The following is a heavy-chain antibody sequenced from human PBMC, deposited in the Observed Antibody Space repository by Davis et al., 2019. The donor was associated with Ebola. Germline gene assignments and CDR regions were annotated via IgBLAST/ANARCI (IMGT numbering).Heavy chain of an antibody. CDR1: GFSVSGNY. CDR2: ISSSSSYI. V-gene: IGHV3-21*01. J-gene: IGHJ6*02. Sequence: GESLKISCAASGFSVSGNYMRWVRQAPGKGLEWVSSISSSSSYIYYADSVKGRFTISRDNAKNSLYLQMNSLRAEDTAVYYCARDPRGGADGMDVWGQGTTVTVSS. D-gene: IGHD3-16*01. CDR3: ARDPRGGADGMDV.